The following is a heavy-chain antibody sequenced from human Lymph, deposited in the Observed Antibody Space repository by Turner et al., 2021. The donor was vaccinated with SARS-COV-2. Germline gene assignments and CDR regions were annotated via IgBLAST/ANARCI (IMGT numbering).Heavy chain of an antibody. Sequence: QVQLVESGGVVVPPGRSLSLSCAASGFTFSSYGMHWVRQAPGKGLEWVAVISYDGSNKYYADSVKGRFTISRDNSKNTLYLQMNSLRPEDTAVYYCAKGGFYDILTGYSNFDYWGQGTLVTVSS. CDR3: AKGGFYDILTGYSNFDY. J-gene: IGHJ4*02. D-gene: IGHD3-9*01. V-gene: IGHV3-30*18. CDR1: GFTFSSYG. CDR2: ISYDGSNK.